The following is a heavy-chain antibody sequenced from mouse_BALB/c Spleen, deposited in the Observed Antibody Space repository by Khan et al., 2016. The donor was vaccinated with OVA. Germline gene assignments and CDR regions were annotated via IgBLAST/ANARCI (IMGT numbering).Heavy chain of an antibody. CDR1: GYTFTSHT. J-gene: IGHJ4*01. CDR2: INPRSDYT. V-gene: IGHV1-4*01. CDR3: ARRTTEYALDY. Sequence: VQLQQSGAELARPGASVKMSCKASGYTFTSHTMHWVKQRPGQGLEWIGYINPRSDYTQYNQKFNDKATLTADISSSTAYRQLSSLTSEDSAVYYCARRTTEYALDYWGQGTSVTVAS. D-gene: IGHD2-14*01.